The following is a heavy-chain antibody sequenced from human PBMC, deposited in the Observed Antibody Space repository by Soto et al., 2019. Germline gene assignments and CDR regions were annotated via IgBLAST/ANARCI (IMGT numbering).Heavy chain of an antibody. CDR1: GYRFTSSW. Sequence: PGESLKISCQGSGYRFTSSWIGWVRQMPGKGLEWLGNVYPSDSDVRYSPSFEGRVTISADNSINTAYLHLLNLKASDTAIYYCTKGATSHFDSWGQGTLVTVSS. J-gene: IGHJ4*02. V-gene: IGHV5-51*01. CDR3: TKGATSHFDS. D-gene: IGHD3-16*01. CDR2: VYPSDSDV.